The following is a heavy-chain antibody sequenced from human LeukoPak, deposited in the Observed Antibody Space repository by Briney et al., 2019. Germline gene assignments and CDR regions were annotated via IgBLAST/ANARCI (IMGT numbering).Heavy chain of an antibody. Sequence: ASVKVSCKASGYTFTSYGISWVRQAPGQGPEWMGWISAYNGNTNYAQKLQGRVTMTTDTSTSTAYMELRSLRSDDTAVYYCARVYYGSEVNRFDYWGQGTLVTVSS. V-gene: IGHV1-18*01. CDR1: GYTFTSYG. CDR3: ARVYYGSEVNRFDY. CDR2: ISAYNGNT. D-gene: IGHD3-10*01. J-gene: IGHJ4*02.